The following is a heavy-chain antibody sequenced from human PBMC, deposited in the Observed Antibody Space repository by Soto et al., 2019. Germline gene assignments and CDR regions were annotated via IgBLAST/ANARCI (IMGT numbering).Heavy chain of an antibody. V-gene: IGHV3-11*01. CDR2: ISSSGSTI. CDR3: ARYYGSGSYYIGPDFDY. J-gene: IGHJ4*02. CDR1: GFTFSDYY. Sequence: QVQLVESGGGLVKPGGSLRLSCAASGFTFSDYYMSWIRQAPGKWLEWDSYISSSGSTIYYADSVKGRFTISRDNAKNPPYLQMNSLRAEDTAVYYCARYYGSGSYYIGPDFDYWGQGTLVTVSS. D-gene: IGHD3-10*01.